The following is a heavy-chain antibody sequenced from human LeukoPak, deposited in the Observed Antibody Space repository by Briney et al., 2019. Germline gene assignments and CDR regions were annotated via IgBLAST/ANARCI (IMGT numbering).Heavy chain of an antibody. J-gene: IGHJ4*02. CDR3: ARYGYSRVY. CDR2: ISYDGSNK. Sequence: PGGSLRLSCAASGFTFSSYGMPWVRQAPGKGLEWVAVISYDGSNKYYADSVKGRFTISRDNSKNTLYLQMNSLRAEDTAVYYCARYGYSRVYWGQGTLVTVSS. D-gene: IGHD6-13*01. V-gene: IGHV3-30*03. CDR1: GFTFSSYG.